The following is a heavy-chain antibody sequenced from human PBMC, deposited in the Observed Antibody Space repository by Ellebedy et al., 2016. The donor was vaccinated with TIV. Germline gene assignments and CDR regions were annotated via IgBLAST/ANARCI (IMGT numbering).Heavy chain of an antibody. J-gene: IGHJ4*02. V-gene: IGHV3-66*01. Sequence: GGSLRLSCAASGFTVSSSYMSWVRQAPGKGLEWVSVFYSGGSTYYADSVKGRFTISRDNAKNSLYLQMNSLRAEDTAVYYCARLGYSYGDYYFDYWGQGTLVTVSS. CDR2: FYSGGST. D-gene: IGHD5-18*01. CDR1: GFTVSSSY. CDR3: ARLGYSYGDYYFDY.